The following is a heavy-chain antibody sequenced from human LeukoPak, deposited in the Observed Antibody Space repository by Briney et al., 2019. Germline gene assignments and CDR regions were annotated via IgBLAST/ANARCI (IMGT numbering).Heavy chain of an antibody. CDR3: AREGGPYGDYVGWFDP. D-gene: IGHD4-17*01. V-gene: IGHV1-24*01. J-gene: IGHJ5*02. CDR1: GYTLTELS. Sequence: ASVKVSCKVSGYTLTELSMHWVRQAPGKGLGWMGGFDPEDGETIYAQKFQGRVTMTEDTSTDTAYMELSSLRSEDTAVYYCAREGGPYGDYVGWFDPWGQGTLVTVSS. CDR2: FDPEDGET.